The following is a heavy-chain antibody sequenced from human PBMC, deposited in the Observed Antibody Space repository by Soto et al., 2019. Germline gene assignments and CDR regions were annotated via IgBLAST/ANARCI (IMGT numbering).Heavy chain of an antibody. CDR3: ARDSAVGSSKRGFEY. J-gene: IGHJ4*02. CDR2: ISNTGNT. V-gene: IGHV4-59*01. CDR1: GGSISGYY. Sequence: VQLQESGPRLVRPSETLSLSCTVSGGSISGYYWNWIRQPPGRGLEWIGYISNTGNTSYNPSLKSRVSISVDTSKNQVSLNLRAVTAEGTALYYCARDSAVGSSKRGFEYWGQGTLVTVSS. D-gene: IGHD2-2*01.